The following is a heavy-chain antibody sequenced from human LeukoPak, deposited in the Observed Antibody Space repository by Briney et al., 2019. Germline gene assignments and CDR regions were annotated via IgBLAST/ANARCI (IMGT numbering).Heavy chain of an antibody. CDR3: ARVPHYDSSGYYY. V-gene: IGHV1-46*01. Sequence: GPVKVSCKASGYTFTIYYMHWVRQAPGQGLEWMGIINPSGGSTSYAQKFQGRVTMTRDTSTSTVYMELSSLRSEDTAVHYCARVPHYDSSGYYYWGQGTLVTVSS. J-gene: IGHJ4*02. CDR1: GYTFTIYY. D-gene: IGHD3-22*01. CDR2: INPSGGST.